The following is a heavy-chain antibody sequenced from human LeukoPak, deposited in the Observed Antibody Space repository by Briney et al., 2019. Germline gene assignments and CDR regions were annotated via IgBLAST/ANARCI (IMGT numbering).Heavy chain of an antibody. D-gene: IGHD3-22*01. CDR3: ARGGYHDSRGYGWGAFDT. Sequence: GSSLRLSCAASGFTFSSYAMHWVRQAPGKGLDLEWVTVLSYDANEYYADSVKGRFTISRDISKNTLYLQMNSLRGDDTAVYYCARGGYHDSRGYGWGAFDTWGQGTMVTVSS. J-gene: IGHJ3*02. V-gene: IGHV3-30-3*01. CDR2: LSYDANE. CDR1: GFTFSSYA.